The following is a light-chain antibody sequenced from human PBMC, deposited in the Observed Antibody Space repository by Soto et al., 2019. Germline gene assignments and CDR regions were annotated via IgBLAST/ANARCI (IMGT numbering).Light chain of an antibody. V-gene: IGKV3-15*01. CDR2: GVS. J-gene: IGKJ1*01. Sequence: EIVMTQSPATLSVFPGERVTLSCRASQSVNNNLAWYQQKPGQAPRLLIHGVSTRATGIPARFSGSGSGTEFTLTISSLQSEDFAVYYCQQYNNWRTFGQGTKVDIK. CDR3: QQYNNWRT. CDR1: QSVNNN.